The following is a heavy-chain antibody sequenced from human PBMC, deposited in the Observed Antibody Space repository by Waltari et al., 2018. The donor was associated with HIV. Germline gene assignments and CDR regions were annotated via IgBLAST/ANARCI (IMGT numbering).Heavy chain of an antibody. CDR2: ISYDGIKK. V-gene: IGHV3-30*03. Sequence: QVKLVESRGVVVHPGYFTRFSCRAFCLSFGGNGILWVRQVPGKGLEWVASISYDGIKKYYGDSLRGRFTISKDNSKKTLYLQVKNLKPEDTAVYFCAIDSSQVLWFGESLTLWGQGTLVIVSS. J-gene: IGHJ4*02. D-gene: IGHD3-10*01. CDR3: AIDSSQVLWFGESLTL. CDR1: CLSFGGNG.